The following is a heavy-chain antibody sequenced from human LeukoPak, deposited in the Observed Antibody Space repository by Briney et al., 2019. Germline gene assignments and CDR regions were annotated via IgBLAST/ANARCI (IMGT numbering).Heavy chain of an antibody. D-gene: IGHD3-22*01. V-gene: IGHV4-34*01. J-gene: IGHJ3*02. CDR2: INHSGST. CDR3: ARHVVIYDSSGYPQLDAFDI. Sequence: SETLSLTCAVYGGSFSGYYWSWIRQPPGKGLEWIGEINHSGSTNYNPSLKSRVTISVDTSKNQFSLKLSSVTPADTAVYYCARHVVIYDSSGYPQLDAFDIWGQGTMVTVSS. CDR1: GGSFSGYY.